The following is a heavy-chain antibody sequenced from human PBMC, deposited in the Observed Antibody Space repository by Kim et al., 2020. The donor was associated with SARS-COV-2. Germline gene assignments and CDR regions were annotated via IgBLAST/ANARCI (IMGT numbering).Heavy chain of an antibody. CDR3: ARDLVDIVATETYYYYGMDF. V-gene: IGHV3-53*01. Sequence: GGSLRLSCAASGFTVSSNYMSWVRQAPGKGLEWVSVIYSGGSTYYADSVKGRFTNSRDNSKNTLYLQMNSLRAEDTAVYYCARDLVDIVATETYYYYGMDFWGQGTTVTVSS. CDR1: GFTVSSNY. CDR2: IYSGGST. D-gene: IGHD5-12*01. J-gene: IGHJ6*02.